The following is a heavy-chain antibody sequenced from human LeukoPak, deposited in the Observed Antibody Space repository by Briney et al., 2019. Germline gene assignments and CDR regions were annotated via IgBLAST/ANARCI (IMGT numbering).Heavy chain of an antibody. CDR2: INSDGSST. CDR1: GFTFSSYW. CDR3: ASWGYGDYGEYYFDY. D-gene: IGHD4-17*01. V-gene: IGHV3-74*01. Sequence: GGSLRLSCAASGFTFSSYWMHWVRQAPGKGLVWVSRINSDGSSTSYADSVKGRFTISRDNAKNTLYLQMNSLRAEDTAVYYCASWGYGDYGEYYFDYWGQGTLVTVSS. J-gene: IGHJ4*02.